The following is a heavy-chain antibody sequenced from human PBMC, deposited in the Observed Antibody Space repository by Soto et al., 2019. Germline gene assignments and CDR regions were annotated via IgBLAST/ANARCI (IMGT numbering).Heavy chain of an antibody. D-gene: IGHD5-12*01. CDR1: GGSFSAYY. CDR3: ARRGGGYACVGGAFDY. V-gene: IGHV4-34*01. J-gene: IGHJ4*02. CDR2: INQSGST. Sequence: QVQIQQWGAGLLKPSETLSLTCAVYGGSFSAYYWSWIRQPPGKGLEWIGEINQSGSTNYNPSLKSRVTISADTPKNPFALKRPSVAAADRAVYSGARRGGGYACVGGAFDYWGQGTLVAVSS.